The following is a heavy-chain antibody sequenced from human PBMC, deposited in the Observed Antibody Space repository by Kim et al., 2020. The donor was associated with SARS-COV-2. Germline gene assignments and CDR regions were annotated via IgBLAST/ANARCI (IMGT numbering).Heavy chain of an antibody. V-gene: IGHV7-4-1*02. CDR2: NTGNP. CDR3: ARDAGMGY. J-gene: IGHJ4*02. Sequence: NTGNPTYAQGFTGRFSFSLDTSVSTAYLQITSLKAEDTAVYYCARDAGMGYWGQGTLVTVSS. D-gene: IGHD6-13*01.